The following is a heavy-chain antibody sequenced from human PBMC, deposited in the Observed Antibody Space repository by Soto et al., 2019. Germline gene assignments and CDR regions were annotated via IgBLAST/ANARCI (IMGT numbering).Heavy chain of an antibody. V-gene: IGHV3-33*01. CDR2: IWYDGSNK. Sequence: GGSLRLSCAAAGFTFSSYGMHWVRQAPGKGLEWVAVIWYDGSNKYYADSVKGRFTISRDNSKNTLYLQMNSLRAEDTAVYYCARDRDTAMVYYFDYWGQGTLVTVSS. J-gene: IGHJ4*02. CDR3: ARDRDTAMVYYFDY. D-gene: IGHD5-18*01. CDR1: GFTFSSYG.